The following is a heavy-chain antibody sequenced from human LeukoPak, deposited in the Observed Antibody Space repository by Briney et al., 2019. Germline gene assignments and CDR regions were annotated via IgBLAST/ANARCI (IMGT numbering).Heavy chain of an antibody. J-gene: IGHJ5*02. CDR1: GYTFSIYG. CDR2: ISVYNGNT. Sequence: ASVKVSCKASGYTFSIYGFSWVRQAPGQGLEWMGWISVYNGNTNCAQKFQGRVTITADESTSTAYMELNSLRSEDTAVYYCARDNSVEDTAWWFDPWGQGTLVTVSS. CDR3: ARDNSVEDTAWWFDP. D-gene: IGHD4-23*01. V-gene: IGHV1-18*01.